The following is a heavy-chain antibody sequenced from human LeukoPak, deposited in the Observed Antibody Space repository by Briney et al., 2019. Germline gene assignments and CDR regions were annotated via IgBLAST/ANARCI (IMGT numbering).Heavy chain of an antibody. CDR2: IYYSGTT. V-gene: IGHV4-59*08. J-gene: IGHJ4*02. CDR3: ARQYYFDTNGYYYFDY. CDR1: GGSISSYY. Sequence: SETLSLTCTVSGGSISSYYWSWIRQPPGKGLEWIGYIYYSGTTNYNPSLRSRVTISVDTSKNQFSLKLSSVTAADTAVYYCARQYYFDTNGYYYFDYRGQGTLITVSS. D-gene: IGHD3-22*01.